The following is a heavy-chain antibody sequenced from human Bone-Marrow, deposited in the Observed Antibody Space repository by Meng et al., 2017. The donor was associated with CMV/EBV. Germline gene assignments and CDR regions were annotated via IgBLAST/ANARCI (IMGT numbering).Heavy chain of an antibody. D-gene: IGHD5-18*01. CDR3: ARTWIQLWLPLGMDV. J-gene: IGHJ6*02. CDR2: IKQDGSEK. Sequence: GESLKISCAASGFTFSSYWMSWVRQAPGKGLKWVANIKQDGSEKYYVDSVKGRFTISRDNAKNSLYLQMNSLRAEDTAVYYCARTWIQLWLPLGMDVWGQGTTVTVSS. CDR1: GFTFSSYW. V-gene: IGHV3-7*01.